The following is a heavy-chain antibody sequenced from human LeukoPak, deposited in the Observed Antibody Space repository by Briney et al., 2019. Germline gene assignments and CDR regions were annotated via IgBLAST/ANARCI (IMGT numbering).Heavy chain of an antibody. J-gene: IGHJ5*02. V-gene: IGHV1-18*01. CDR2: ISAYNGNT. Sequence: XKXSCKGSGYTFSNSGINWVRQAPGQGLEWMGWISAYNGNTNYAQKLQGRVTMTTDTSTSTAYMELRSLRSDDTAVYYCATGGVSDNWFDPWGQGTLVTVSS. CDR3: ATGGVSDNWFDP. D-gene: IGHD3-10*01. CDR1: GYTFSNSG.